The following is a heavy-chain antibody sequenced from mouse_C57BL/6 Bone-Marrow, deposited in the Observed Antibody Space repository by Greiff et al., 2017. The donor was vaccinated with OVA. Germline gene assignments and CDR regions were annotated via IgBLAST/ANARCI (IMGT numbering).Heavy chain of an antibody. Sequence: QVQLQQSGAELVRPGASVTLSCKASGYTFTDYEMHWVKQTPVHGLEWIGAIDPETGGTAYNQKFKGKAILTADTSSSTAYMELRSLTSEDSAVYYCTRTGVWAYDGDYGGYWGQGTTLTVSS. V-gene: IGHV1-15*01. CDR3: TRTGVWAYDGDYGGY. J-gene: IGHJ2*01. CDR1: GYTFTDYE. D-gene: IGHD2-3*01. CDR2: IDPETGGT.